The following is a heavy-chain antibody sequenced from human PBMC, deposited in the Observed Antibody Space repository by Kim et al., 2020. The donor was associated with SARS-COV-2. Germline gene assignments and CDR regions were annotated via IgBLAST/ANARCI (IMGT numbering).Heavy chain of an antibody. Sequence: GRFTISRDNSKTTLYLQMNSLRAEDTAVYYCAKEKDSSSSSGLFGAFDIWGQGTMVTVSS. D-gene: IGHD6-6*01. J-gene: IGHJ3*02. V-gene: IGHV3-23*01. CDR3: AKEKDSSSSSGLFGAFDI.